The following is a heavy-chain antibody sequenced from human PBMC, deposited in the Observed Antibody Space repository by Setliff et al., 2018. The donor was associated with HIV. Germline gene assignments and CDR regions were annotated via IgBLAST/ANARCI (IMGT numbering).Heavy chain of an antibody. CDR1: GGSISGHY. CDR2: IYTTGST. V-gene: IGHV4-4*09. CDR3: ARRIDNSGSFPDKNWFDT. J-gene: IGHJ5*02. Sequence: SETLSLTCTVSGGSISGHYWSWVRQPPGKGLEWIGYIYTTGSTNYNPSLKSRVTMSVDTSKNQFSLRLTSVTAADTAVYYCARRIDNSGSFPDKNWFDTWGQGSLVTVSS. D-gene: IGHD3-10*01.